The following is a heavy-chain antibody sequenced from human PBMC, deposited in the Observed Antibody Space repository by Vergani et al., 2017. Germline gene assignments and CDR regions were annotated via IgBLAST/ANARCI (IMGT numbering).Heavy chain of an antibody. CDR1: GYSFTSYW. CDR3: ARHRAGSSQGDAFDI. J-gene: IGHJ3*02. D-gene: IGHD6-6*01. CDR2: IDPSDSYT. Sequence: EVQLVQSGAEVKKPGESLRISCKGSGYSFTSYWISWVRQMPGKGLEWMGRIDPSDSYTNYSPSFQGQVTISADKSISTAYLQWSSLKASDTAMYYCARHRAGSSQGDAFDIWGQGTMVTVSS. V-gene: IGHV5-10-1*03.